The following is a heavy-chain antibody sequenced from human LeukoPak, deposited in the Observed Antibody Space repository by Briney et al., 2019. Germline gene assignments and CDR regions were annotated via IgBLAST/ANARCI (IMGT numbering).Heavy chain of an antibody. V-gene: IGHV3-30*18. D-gene: IGHD6-13*01. Sequence: GGSLRLSCAASGFTFGSYGMHWVRQAPGKGLEWVAVISYDGSNKYYADSVKGRFTISSDNSKNTLYLQMNSLRAEDTAVYYCAKESAAAGTSYYYYYMDVWGKGTTVTVSS. CDR2: ISYDGSNK. CDR1: GFTFGSYG. J-gene: IGHJ6*03. CDR3: AKESAAAGTSYYYYYMDV.